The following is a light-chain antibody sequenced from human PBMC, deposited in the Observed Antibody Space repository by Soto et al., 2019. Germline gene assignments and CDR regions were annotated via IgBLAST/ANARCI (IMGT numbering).Light chain of an antibody. CDR2: EVT. CDR3: CSYAGSSTDV. J-gene: IGLJ1*01. V-gene: IGLV2-23*02. CDR1: SSDVGSYDL. Sequence: QSVLTQPASVSGSPGQSITISCSGTSSDVGSYDLVSWYQQHPGKAPKLIIHEVTKRSSGLSNRFSGSKSGNTASLTISGLQAEDEADYYCCSYAGSSTDVFGTGTKVTV.